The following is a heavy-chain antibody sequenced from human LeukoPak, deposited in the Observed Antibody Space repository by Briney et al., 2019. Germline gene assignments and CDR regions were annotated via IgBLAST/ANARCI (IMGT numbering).Heavy chain of an antibody. J-gene: IGHJ5*02. CDR1: GGSISSYY. Sequence: SETLSLTCTVSGGSISSYYWSWIRQPPGKGLEWIGYIYYTGSTNYNPSLKSRVTISVDTSKNQFSLKLNSVTAADTVVYYCARRRVGAISSYNWFDPWGQGTLVTVSS. CDR3: ARRRVGAISSYNWFDP. D-gene: IGHD1-26*01. CDR2: IYYTGST. V-gene: IGHV4-59*08.